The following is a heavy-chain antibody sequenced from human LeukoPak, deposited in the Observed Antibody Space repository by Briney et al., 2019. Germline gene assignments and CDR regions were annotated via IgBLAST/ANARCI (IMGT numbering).Heavy chain of an antibody. CDR3: ARRAYYDSSGFHPTSAYFDL. J-gene: IGHJ2*01. CDR2: IFSSGIT. V-gene: IGHV4-4*08. CDR1: GGSMFSYY. D-gene: IGHD3-16*01. Sequence: PPETLSLTCSVSGGSMFSYYWNWIRQPPGKGLEWIADIFSSGITNYNPSLRSRGTISVATSRNQFSLRLTSVTAEDTAIYYCARRAYYDSSGFHPTSAYFDLWGRGTLVTVSS.